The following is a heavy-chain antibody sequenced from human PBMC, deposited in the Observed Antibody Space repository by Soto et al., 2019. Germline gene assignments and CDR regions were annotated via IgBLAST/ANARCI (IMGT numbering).Heavy chain of an antibody. V-gene: IGHV3-23*01. CDR1: GFTFSSYA. CDR2: IRGSGGST. D-gene: IGHD3-22*01. CDR3: AKVPTLTMIVVFTLREVYFQH. J-gene: IGHJ1*01. Sequence: EVQLLEAGGGLVQPGGSRRLSCAASGFTFSSYAMSWVRQAPGKGLEWVSAIRGSGGSTYYDDSVKGRFTISRDNPKNTLYLQMNSLRAEDTAVYYCAKVPTLTMIVVFTLREVYFQHWGQGTLVNVSS.